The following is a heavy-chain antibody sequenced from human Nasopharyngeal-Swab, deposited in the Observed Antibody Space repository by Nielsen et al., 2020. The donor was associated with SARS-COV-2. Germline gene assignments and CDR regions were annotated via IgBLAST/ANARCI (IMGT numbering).Heavy chain of an antibody. CDR3: ARSHIVVVTDAFDI. D-gene: IGHD2-21*02. CDR1: RYTFTGYY. J-gene: IGHJ3*02. Sequence: ASVKVSCKASRYTFTGYYMHWVRQAPGQGLEWMGRINPNSGGTNYAQKFQGWVTMTRDTSISTAYMELSRLRSDDTAVYYCARSHIVVVTDAFDIWGQGTMVTVSS. CDR2: INPNSGGT. V-gene: IGHV1-2*04.